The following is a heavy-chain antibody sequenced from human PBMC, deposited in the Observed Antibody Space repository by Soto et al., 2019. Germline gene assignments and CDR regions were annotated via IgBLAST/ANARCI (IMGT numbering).Heavy chain of an antibody. J-gene: IGHJ5*02. V-gene: IGHV4-31*03. CDR1: GAALNSGNYY. Sequence: SETRSLTCSVSGAALNSGNYYWSWIRQVPGKGLEWIGHIYVTGAVDYNPSLRDRITISQDTSERQFSLNLSLVTAADTAVYSCARLRVATNNYKWFDPWGQGNMVTASS. CDR2: IYVTGAV. D-gene: IGHD5-12*01. CDR3: ARLRVATNNYKWFDP.